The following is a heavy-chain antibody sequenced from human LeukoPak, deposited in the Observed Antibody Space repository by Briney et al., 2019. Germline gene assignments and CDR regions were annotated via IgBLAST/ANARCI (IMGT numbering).Heavy chain of an antibody. CDR2: IYYSGST. D-gene: IGHD3-3*01. CDR1: GGSISSSSYY. Sequence: SETLSLTCTVSGGSISSSSYYWGWIRQPPGKGLEWIGSIYYSGSTYYNPSLKSRVTISVDTSKNQFSLKLSSVTAADTAVYYCARGYDFWSGYFVGFDPWGQGTLVTVSS. J-gene: IGHJ5*02. V-gene: IGHV4-39*01. CDR3: ARGYDFWSGYFVGFDP.